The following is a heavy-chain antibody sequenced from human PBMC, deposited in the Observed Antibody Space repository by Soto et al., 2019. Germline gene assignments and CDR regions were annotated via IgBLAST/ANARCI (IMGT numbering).Heavy chain of an antibody. V-gene: IGHV3-73*02. CDR1: GLSFRDSA. CDR3: CSDDRKWGSCDY. J-gene: IGHJ4*02. D-gene: IGHD7-27*01. Sequence: EVQLVESGGGVVQPGGSLTLSCAVSGLSFRDSAMHWVRQAAGKGLEWVGRIRNKADSYRTGYGAPVTGRFIITRDDSKNMAYLPMSTLKTDDTAVYYCCSDDRKWGSCDYWGLGTRVTVSS. CDR2: IRNKADSYRT.